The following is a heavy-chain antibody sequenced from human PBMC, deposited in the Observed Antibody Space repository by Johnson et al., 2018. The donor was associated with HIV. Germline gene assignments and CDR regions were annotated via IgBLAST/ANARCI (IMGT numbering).Heavy chain of an antibody. J-gene: IGHJ3*02. CDR3: AKDPVARGFVFDGFDM. D-gene: IGHD5-12*01. CDR2: ISNDGSNK. CDR1: GFTFSTYA. V-gene: IGHV3-30-3*01. Sequence: QVQLVESGGGVVQPGRSLRLSCTASGFTFSTYAMHWVRQAPGKGLEWVAVISNDGSNKYYADSVKGRFTISRDNSKNTLYLQMNSLRAEDTAVYYCAKDPVARGFVFDGFDMWGQGTMVTVS.